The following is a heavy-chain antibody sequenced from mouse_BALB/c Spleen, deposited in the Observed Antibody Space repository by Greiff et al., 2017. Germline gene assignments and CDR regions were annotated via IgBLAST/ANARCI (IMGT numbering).Heavy chain of an antibody. V-gene: IGHV5-9-3*01. Sequence: EVQVVESGGGLVKPGGSLKLSCAASGFTFSSYAMSWVRQTPEKRLEWVATISSGGSYTYYPDSVKGRFTISRDNAKNTLYLQMSSLRSEDTAMYYCAAYYGYPFDYWGQGTTLTVSS. CDR3: AAYYGYPFDY. CDR2: ISSGGSYT. CDR1: GFTFSSYA. J-gene: IGHJ2*01. D-gene: IGHD2-9*01.